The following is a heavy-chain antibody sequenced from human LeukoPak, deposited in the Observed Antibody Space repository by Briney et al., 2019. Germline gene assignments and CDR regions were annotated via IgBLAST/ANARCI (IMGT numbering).Heavy chain of an antibody. D-gene: IGHD6-13*01. J-gene: IGHJ4*02. Sequence: PSETLSLTCTVSGGSLSSYYWSWIRQPPGKGREWIGYIYYSGGTNYNPSLKSRVTISVDTSKNQFSLKLSSVTAADTAVYYCASQSYGSSVAYWGQGTLVTVSS. CDR2: IYYSGGT. V-gene: IGHV4-59*01. CDR3: ASQSYGSSVAY. CDR1: GGSLSSYY.